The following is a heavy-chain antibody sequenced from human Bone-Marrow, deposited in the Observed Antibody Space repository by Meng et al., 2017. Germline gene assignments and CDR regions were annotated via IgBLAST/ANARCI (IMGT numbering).Heavy chain of an antibody. CDR2: INHSGST. V-gene: IGHV4-34*01. CDR1: GGSFSTYD. J-gene: IGHJ4*02. Sequence: VQVQQWGAGLFKPSETLSPTCAFYGGSFSTYDWSWIRQPPGKGLEWLGQINHSGSTNDNPSLKSRVTISIDTSRNQLSLKLSSVTAADTAVYYCRLAYCMGDCVDYWGQGTLVTVSS. D-gene: IGHD2-21*01. CDR3: RLAYCMGDCVDY.